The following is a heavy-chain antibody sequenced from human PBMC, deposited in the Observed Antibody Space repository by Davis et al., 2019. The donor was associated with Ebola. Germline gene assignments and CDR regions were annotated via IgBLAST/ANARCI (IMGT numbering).Heavy chain of an antibody. V-gene: IGHV3-7*01. CDR2: IKQDGSEK. D-gene: IGHD3-10*01. CDR1: GFTFSSYW. J-gene: IGHJ3*02. Sequence: PGGSLRLSCAASGFTFSSYWMNWVRQAPGKGLEWVANIKQDGSEKWYVDSVKGRFTISRDNARNSLYLQMNSLRAEDTAVYYCARDRAGFGELFFDAFDIWGQGTMVTVSS. CDR3: ARDRAGFGELFFDAFDI.